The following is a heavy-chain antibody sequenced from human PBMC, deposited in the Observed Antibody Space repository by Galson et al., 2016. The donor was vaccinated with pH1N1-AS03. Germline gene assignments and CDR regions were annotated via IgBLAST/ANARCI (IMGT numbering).Heavy chain of an antibody. CDR2: IKPDGGDK. V-gene: IGHV3-7*01. J-gene: IGHJ5*02. Sequence: LRLSCAASGFTFNSYWMTWVRQAPGKGLEWVANIKPDGGDKYYVDSVKGRFTISRDNAKNSLYLQMNSLRVEDTAVYYCARDLNGDNAWGQGTLVTVSS. D-gene: IGHD1/OR15-1a*01. CDR1: GFTFNSYW. CDR3: ARDLNGDNA.